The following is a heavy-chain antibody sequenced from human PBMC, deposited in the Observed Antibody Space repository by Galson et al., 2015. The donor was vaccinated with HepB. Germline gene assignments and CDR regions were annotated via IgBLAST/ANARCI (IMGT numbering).Heavy chain of an antibody. CDR1: GFTFSSYD. CDR3: ARVLRYGDYGYGMDV. J-gene: IGHJ6*02. D-gene: IGHD4-17*01. V-gene: IGHV3-13*04. CDR2: IGTAGDT. Sequence: SLRLSCAASGFTFSSYDMHWVRQATGKGLEWVSAIGTAGDTYYPGSVKGRFTISRENAKSSLYLQMNSLRAGDTAVYYCARVLRYGDYGYGMDVWGQGTTVTVSS.